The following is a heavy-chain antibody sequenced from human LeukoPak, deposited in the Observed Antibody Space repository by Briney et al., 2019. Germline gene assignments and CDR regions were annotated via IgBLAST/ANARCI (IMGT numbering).Heavy chain of an antibody. CDR3: ARSRHSSSWTRFDY. J-gene: IGHJ4*02. Sequence: PSETLSLTCTVSGGSISSSSYYWGWIRQPPGKGLEWIGSIYYSGSTNYNPSLKSRVTMSVDTSKNQFSLKLSSVTAADTAVYYCARSRHSSSWTRFDYWGQGTLVTVSS. D-gene: IGHD6-13*01. V-gene: IGHV4-39*01. CDR1: GGSISSSSYY. CDR2: IYYSGST.